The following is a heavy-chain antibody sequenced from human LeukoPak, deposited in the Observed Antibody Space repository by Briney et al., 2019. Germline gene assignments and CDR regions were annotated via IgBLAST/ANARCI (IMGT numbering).Heavy chain of an antibody. CDR1: GFTLSNAW. CDR3: TTDYDILTGPAPYYYYGMDV. V-gene: IGHV3-15*01. J-gene: IGHJ6*02. D-gene: IGHD3-9*01. Sequence: GGSLRLSCAASGFTLSNAWMSWVRQAPGKGLEWVGRIKSKTDGGTTDYAAPVKGRFTISRDDSKNTLYLQMNSLKTEDTAVYYCTTDYDILTGPAPYYYYGMDVWGQGTTVTVSS. CDR2: IKSKTDGGTT.